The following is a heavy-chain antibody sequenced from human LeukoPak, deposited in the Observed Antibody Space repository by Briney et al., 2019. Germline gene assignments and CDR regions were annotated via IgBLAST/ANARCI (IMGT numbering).Heavy chain of an antibody. D-gene: IGHD6-6*01. Sequence: GASVKVSCKASGYTFTSYGISWVRQAPGQGLEWMGWISAYNGNTNYAQKLQGRVTMTTDTSTSTAYMELRSLRSDDTAVYYCARDQAARAPQNRNWFDPWGQGTLVTVSS. J-gene: IGHJ5*02. CDR3: ARDQAARAPQNRNWFDP. V-gene: IGHV1-18*01. CDR2: ISAYNGNT. CDR1: GYTFTSYG.